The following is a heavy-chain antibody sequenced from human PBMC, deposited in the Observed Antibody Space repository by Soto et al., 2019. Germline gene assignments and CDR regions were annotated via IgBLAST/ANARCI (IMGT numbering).Heavy chain of an antibody. Sequence: ASVKVSCKASGYTFTSYGISWVRQAPGQGLEWMGWINAYNGNTNYAQNLQGRVTMTTDTSTSTAYMELRSLRSDDTAVYYCARDAIAAAGTDDYYYYGMDVWGQGTTVTVSS. CDR2: INAYNGNT. D-gene: IGHD6-13*01. CDR1: GYTFTSYG. V-gene: IGHV1-18*01. J-gene: IGHJ6*02. CDR3: ARDAIAAAGTDDYYYYGMDV.